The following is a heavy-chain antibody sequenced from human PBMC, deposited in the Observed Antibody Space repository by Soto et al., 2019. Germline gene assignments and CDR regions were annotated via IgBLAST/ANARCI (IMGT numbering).Heavy chain of an antibody. CDR2: ISSSSSYI. CDR3: ARGDQVATINGGFDY. D-gene: IGHD5-12*01. J-gene: IGHJ4*02. V-gene: IGHV3-21*01. CDR1: GFTFSSYS. Sequence: EVQLVESGGGLVKPGGSLRLSCAASGFTFSSYSMNWVRQAPGKGLEWVSSISSSSSYIYYADSVKGRFTISRDNANNSLYLQMNSLRAEDTAVYYCARGDQVATINGGFDYWGQGTLVTVSS.